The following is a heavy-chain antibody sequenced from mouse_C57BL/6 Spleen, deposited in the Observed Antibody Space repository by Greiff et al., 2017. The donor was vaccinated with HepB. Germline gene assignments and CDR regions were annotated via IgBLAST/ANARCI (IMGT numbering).Heavy chain of an antibody. Sequence: QVQLKQPGAELVMPGASVKLSCKASGYTFTSYWMHWVKQRPGQGLEWIGEIDPSDSYTNYNQKFKGKSTLTVDKSSSTAYMQLSSLTSEDSAVYYCARFYDYDGYWGQGTLVTVSA. V-gene: IGHV1-69*01. CDR2: IDPSDSYT. CDR1: GYTFTSYW. J-gene: IGHJ3*01. D-gene: IGHD2-4*01. CDR3: ARFYDYDGY.